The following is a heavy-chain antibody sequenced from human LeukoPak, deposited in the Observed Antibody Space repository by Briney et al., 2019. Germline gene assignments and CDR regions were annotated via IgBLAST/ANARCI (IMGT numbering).Heavy chain of an antibody. CDR2: ISYDGSNK. CDR3: AREGGNYYAEYFQH. Sequence: GGSLRLSCAASGFTFSSYAMHWVRQAPGKGLEWVAGISYDGSNKYYADSVKGRFTISRDNSKNTLYLQMNSLRAEDTAVYYCAREGGNYYAEYFQHWGQGTLVTVSS. J-gene: IGHJ1*01. CDR1: GFTFSSYA. D-gene: IGHD3-10*01. V-gene: IGHV3-30*04.